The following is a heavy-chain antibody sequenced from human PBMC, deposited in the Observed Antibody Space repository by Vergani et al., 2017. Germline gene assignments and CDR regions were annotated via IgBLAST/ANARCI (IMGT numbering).Heavy chain of an antibody. CDR2: IYCDDDK. Sequence: QITLKESGPTLVKPTQTLTLTCTFSGFSLSTSGVGVGWIRQPPGKALEWLALIYCDDDKRYSPSLKSRLTITKDTSKNQVVLTMTNMDPVDTAPYYCAQRLERNWFDPWGQGTLVTVSS. J-gene: IGHJ5*02. CDR1: GFSLSTSGVG. CDR3: AQRLERNWFDP. D-gene: IGHD1-1*01. V-gene: IGHV2-5*02.